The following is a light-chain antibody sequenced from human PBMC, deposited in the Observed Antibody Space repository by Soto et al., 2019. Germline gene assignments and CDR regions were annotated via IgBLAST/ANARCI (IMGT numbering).Light chain of an antibody. Sequence: EIVLTHSPGTLSLSPGERATLSCRASQSVSSSYLAWYQQKPGQAPRLLIYGASSRATGIPDRFSGSGSGTDFTLTISRLEPEVFAVYYCQQYGSSPRFTFGPGTKVDIK. CDR2: GAS. CDR3: QQYGSSPRFT. V-gene: IGKV3-20*01. J-gene: IGKJ3*01. CDR1: QSVSSSY.